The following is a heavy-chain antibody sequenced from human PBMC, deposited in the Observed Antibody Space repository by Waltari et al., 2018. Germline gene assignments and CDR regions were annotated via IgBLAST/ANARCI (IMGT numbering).Heavy chain of an antibody. Sequence: EVQLVESGGGIVQPGGFPRLSCAASGFTFSGHWMHWVRQAPGKGLVWVSRINTDGSSTTSADSVKGRFTISRDNAKSTLYLQMNSLRGEDTAVYYCARGPYYYYMDVWGIGTTVTVSS. CDR2: INTDGSST. CDR3: ARGPYYYYMDV. J-gene: IGHJ6*03. V-gene: IGHV3-74*01. CDR1: GFTFSGHW.